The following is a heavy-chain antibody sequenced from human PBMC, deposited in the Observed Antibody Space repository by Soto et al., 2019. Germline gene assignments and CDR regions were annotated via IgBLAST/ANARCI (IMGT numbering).Heavy chain of an antibody. CDR1: GGTFSSYA. V-gene: IGHV1-69*13. Sequence: ASVKVSCKASGGTFSSYAISWVRQAPGQGLEWMGGIIPIFGTANYAQKFQGRVTITADESTSTAYMELSSLRSEDTAVYYCASPSSLRRYGYHFQDFAFDIWGQGTMVTVSS. CDR2: IIPIFGTA. D-gene: IGHD5-12*01. CDR3: ASPSSLRRYGYHFQDFAFDI. J-gene: IGHJ3*02.